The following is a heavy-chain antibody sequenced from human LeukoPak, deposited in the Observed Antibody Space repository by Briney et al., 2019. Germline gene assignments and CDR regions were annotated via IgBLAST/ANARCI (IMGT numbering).Heavy chain of an antibody. V-gene: IGHV4-4*07. Sequence: KPSETLSLTCTVSGGFISNYYWSWIRQPAGKGLEWIGRIHTSGNTLYNPSLKSRVTMSVDTSKNQFSLKLSSATAADTAVYYCARGPPHGGTYFDSWGQGTLVTVSS. CDR1: GGFISNYY. J-gene: IGHJ4*02. CDR3: ARGPPHGGTYFDS. D-gene: IGHD2-15*01. CDR2: IHTSGNT.